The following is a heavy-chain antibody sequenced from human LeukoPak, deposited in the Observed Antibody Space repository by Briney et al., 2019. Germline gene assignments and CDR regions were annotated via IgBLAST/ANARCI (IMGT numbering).Heavy chain of an antibody. CDR2: IYHSGST. CDR3: VRDLGYCSGGSCTNWFDP. Sequence: SETLSLTCSVSGYSINSGYYWGWIRQPPGKGLEWIGSIYHSGSTYYNPSLKSRVTISVDTSKNQFSLKLSSVTAADTAVYYCVRDLGYCSGGSCTNWFDPWGQGTLVTVSS. J-gene: IGHJ5*02. V-gene: IGHV4-38-2*02. D-gene: IGHD2-15*01. CDR1: GYSINSGYY.